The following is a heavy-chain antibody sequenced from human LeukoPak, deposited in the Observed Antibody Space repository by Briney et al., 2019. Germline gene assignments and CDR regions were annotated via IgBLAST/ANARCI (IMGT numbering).Heavy chain of an antibody. J-gene: IGHJ4*02. CDR2: IFYIGFA. V-gene: IGHV4-31*03. Sequence: SETLSLTCTVPGGSLSSGGYYWRWIRQLPGKGLEWIGYIFYIGFAYYNPSLKSRITISVDTSKNQFSRSLSSGTAADTAVYYCARVGRGGTTVEYWGQGTLVTVSS. CDR3: ARVGRGGTTVEY. CDR1: GGSLSSGGYY. D-gene: IGHD1-7*01.